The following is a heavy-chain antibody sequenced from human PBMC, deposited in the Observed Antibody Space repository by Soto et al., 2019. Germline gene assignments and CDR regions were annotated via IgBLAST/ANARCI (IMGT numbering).Heavy chain of an antibody. D-gene: IGHD2-15*01. J-gene: IGHJ6*02. CDR2: ISAYNGNT. V-gene: IGHV1-18*01. CDR1: GYTFTSYG. CDR3: ARGIVEVVAATSHYYYYYGMDV. Sequence: ASVKVSCKASGYTFTSYGISWVRQAPGQGLEWMGWISAYNGNTNYAQKLQGRVTMTTDTSTSTAYMELRSLRSDDTAVYYCARGIVEVVAATSHYYYYYGMDVWGHGPPVTVSS.